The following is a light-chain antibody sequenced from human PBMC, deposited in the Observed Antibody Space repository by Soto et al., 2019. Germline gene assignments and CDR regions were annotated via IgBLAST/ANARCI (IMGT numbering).Light chain of an antibody. CDR3: AAWDDSLNGWV. J-gene: IGLJ3*02. V-gene: IGLV1-44*01. Sequence: QSVLTQAPSESRTPGQRVTICCTGSSSNIGSNTVSWYQQVPGTAPKLLIYSNDQRPSGVPDRFSGSKSGTSASLAIGGLQPEDEADYYCAAWDDSLNGWVFGGGTKLTVL. CDR1: SSNIGSNT. CDR2: SND.